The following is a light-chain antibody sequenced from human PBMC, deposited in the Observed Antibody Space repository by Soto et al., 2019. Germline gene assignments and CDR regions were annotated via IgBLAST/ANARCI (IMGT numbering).Light chain of an antibody. CDR1: RSNIGSNY. Sequence: QLVLTQPPSASGTPGQRVTISCSGGRSNIGSNYVYWYQQFPGTAPKLLIFKNDQRPSGVPDQFSGSKSGTSASLAISGLRSEDEADFYCTTWDDTLRSVVFGGGTKLTVL. CDR3: TTWDDTLRSVV. V-gene: IGLV1-47*01. CDR2: KND. J-gene: IGLJ2*01.